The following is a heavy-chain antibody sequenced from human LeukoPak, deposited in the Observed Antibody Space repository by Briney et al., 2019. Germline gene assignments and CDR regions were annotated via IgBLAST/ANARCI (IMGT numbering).Heavy chain of an antibody. CDR1: GYTFINYG. V-gene: IGHV1-18*01. CDR2: ISRYTGNT. J-gene: IGHJ3*01. Sequence: ASVKVSCKASGYTFINYGISWVRQAPGQGLEWMGWISRYTGNTDYALQLQGRVTMTTDTSTSTAYMELRSLRSDDTAVYYCARVSVTLFGAVIILNAFDVWGQGTMVTVSS. D-gene: IGHD3-3*01. CDR3: ARVSVTLFGAVIILNAFDV.